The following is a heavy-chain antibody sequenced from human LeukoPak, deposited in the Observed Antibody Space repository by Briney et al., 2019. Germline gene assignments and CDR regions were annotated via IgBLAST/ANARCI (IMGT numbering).Heavy chain of an antibody. Sequence: WASVKVSCKASGYTFTSYDINWVRQATGQGLEWMGWMNPNSGNTGYAQKFQGRVTMTRNTSISTAYMELSSLRSEDTAVYYCARDATSRSIAVAGYYFDYWGQGTLVTVSS. V-gene: IGHV1-8*01. CDR3: ARDATSRSIAVAGYYFDY. J-gene: IGHJ4*02. D-gene: IGHD6-19*01. CDR2: MNPNSGNT. CDR1: GYTFTSYD.